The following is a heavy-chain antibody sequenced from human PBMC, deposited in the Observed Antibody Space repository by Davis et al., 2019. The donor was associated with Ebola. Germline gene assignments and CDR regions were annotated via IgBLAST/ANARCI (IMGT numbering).Heavy chain of an antibody. Sequence: PGGSLRLSCAASGFTFILYWMHWVLQAPGKGLVWVSRINSDGSTRNYADSVKGRFTISRDNAKNTLDLQMNSLRADDTAVYYCAREYSSGGRYFDLWGRGTLVTVSS. V-gene: IGHV3-74*01. CDR2: INSDGSTR. J-gene: IGHJ2*01. CDR1: GFTFILYW. CDR3: AREYSSGGRYFDL. D-gene: IGHD6-19*01.